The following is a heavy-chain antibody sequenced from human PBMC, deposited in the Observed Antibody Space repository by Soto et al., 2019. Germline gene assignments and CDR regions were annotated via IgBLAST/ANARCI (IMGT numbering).Heavy chain of an antibody. CDR1: GFIFGDYA. J-gene: IGHJ4*02. Sequence: HPGGSLRLSCKASGFIFGDYAKSWFRQAPGKGLGWVGFIRSKAYGETTEYAASVEGRFSISRDDSKSIAYLQMNSLKTEDTAVYYCARDGGLYNWNPAFWVRGTLVTVSS. V-gene: IGHV3-49*03. CDR2: IRSKAYGETT. CDR3: ARDGGLYNWNPAF. D-gene: IGHD1-20*01.